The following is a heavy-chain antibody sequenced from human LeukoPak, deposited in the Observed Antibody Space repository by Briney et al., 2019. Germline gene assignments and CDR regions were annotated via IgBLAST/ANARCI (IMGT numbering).Heavy chain of an antibody. D-gene: IGHD4-17*01. CDR2: MNPNSGNT. CDR1: GYTFTSYD. J-gene: IGHJ5*02. V-gene: IGHV1-8*01. CDR3: VMRYGEYDWYFDP. Sequence: GASVKVSCKASGYTFTSYDINWVRQATGQGLEWMGWMNPNSGNTGYAQKFQGRVTMTRNTSISTAYMELTGLRSEDTAVYYCVMRYGEYDWYFDPWGQGTLVSVS.